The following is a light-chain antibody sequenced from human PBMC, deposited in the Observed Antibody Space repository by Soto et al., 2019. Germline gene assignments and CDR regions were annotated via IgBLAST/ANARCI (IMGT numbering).Light chain of an antibody. V-gene: IGLV2-14*01. CDR1: SSDVGGYNY. J-gene: IGLJ2*01. CDR2: DVS. CDR3: SSYTSSSTFDVV. Sequence: QSALTQPASVSGSPGQSITISCTGTSSDVGGYNYVSWYQQHPGKAPKLMIYDVSNRPSGVSNRFSGSKSGNTASLTISGLQAEDEADYYCSSYTSSSTFDVVFGGETKLTVL.